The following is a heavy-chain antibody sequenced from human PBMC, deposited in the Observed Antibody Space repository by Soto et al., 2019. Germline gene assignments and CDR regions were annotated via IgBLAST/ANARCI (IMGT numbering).Heavy chain of an antibody. J-gene: IGHJ2*01. D-gene: IGHD6-13*01. CDR2: INDSGST. Sequence: QAQLQQWGAGLLKPSETLSLTCAVYGGSFSGYYWSWIRQPPGKGLEWIGEINDSGSTNYNPSLKSRVTISVDTSNNQFSLKLSSVNAADMAVYYCARGRTVSTYSRYWDSGWYFYLWGRGTLVTVS. V-gene: IGHV4-34*01. CDR3: ARGRTVSTYSRYWDSGWYFYL. CDR1: GGSFSGYY.